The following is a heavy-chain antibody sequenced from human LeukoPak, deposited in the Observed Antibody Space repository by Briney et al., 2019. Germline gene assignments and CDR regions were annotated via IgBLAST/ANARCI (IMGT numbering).Heavy chain of an antibody. J-gene: IGHJ4*02. V-gene: IGHV4-61*02. CDR2: IYTSGST. D-gene: IGHD2-2*01. CDR3: ARVECSSTSCYFDY. Sequence: SETLSLTCTVSGDSISSGSYYWSWIRQPAGKGLEWIGRIYTSGSTNYNPSLKSRVTISVDTSKNQFSLKLSSVTAADTAVYYCARVECSSTSCYFDYWGQGTLVTVSS. CDR1: GDSISSGSYY.